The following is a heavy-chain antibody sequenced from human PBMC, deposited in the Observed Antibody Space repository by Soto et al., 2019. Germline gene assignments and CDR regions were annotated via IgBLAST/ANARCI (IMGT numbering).Heavy chain of an antibody. CDR3: ARASMAHFDY. J-gene: IGHJ4*01. CDR2: IWYDGSNK. CDR1: GFTFSSYG. D-gene: IGHD3-10*01. V-gene: IGHV3-33*01. Sequence: GGSLRLSCAASGFTFSSYGMHWVRQAPGKGLEWVAGIWYDGSNKYYADSVKGRFTISRDNSKNSLFLQMNSLRAEDTAVYYCARASMAHFDYWGHGTLVTVSS.